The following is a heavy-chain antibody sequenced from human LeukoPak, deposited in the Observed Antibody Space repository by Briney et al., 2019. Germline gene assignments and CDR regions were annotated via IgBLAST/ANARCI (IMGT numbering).Heavy chain of an antibody. CDR1: GDSITTEYYW. V-gene: IGHV4-39*01. D-gene: IGHD3-16*01. CDR2: IFYTGKI. CDR3: ARQLGVGVWALDR. J-gene: IGHJ4*02. Sequence: PSETLSLTCDVSGDSITTEYYWWGWLRQPPGKGLEWIAIIFYTGKIHDNPSLRNRISMSVDTSKDQFSLRLSAVTAADTAVYYCARQLGVGVWALDRWGQGTLVTASS.